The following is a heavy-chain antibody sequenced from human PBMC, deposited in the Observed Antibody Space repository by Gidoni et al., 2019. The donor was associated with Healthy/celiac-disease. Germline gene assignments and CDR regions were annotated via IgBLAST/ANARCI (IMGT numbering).Heavy chain of an antibody. CDR1: GFTFISYS. CDR2: FSSSSSYR. CDR3: ARDSGYYGSGSYGPFDEYFQH. Sequence: EVQLVESGGGLVKPGGSLRLSCAAPGFTFISYSLDWVRQAPGKGMEWVSSFSSSSSYRYYADSVKGRFTISRDNAKNSLYLQMNSLRAEDTAVYYCARDSGYYGSGSYGPFDEYFQHWGQGTLVTVSS. D-gene: IGHD3-10*01. V-gene: IGHV3-21*01. J-gene: IGHJ1*01.